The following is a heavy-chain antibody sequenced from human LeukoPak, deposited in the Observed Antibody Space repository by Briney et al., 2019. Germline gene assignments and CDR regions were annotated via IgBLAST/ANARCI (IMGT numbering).Heavy chain of an antibody. CDR3: ARCYYGSGSYSYYYYYYYMDV. V-gene: IGHV3-20*04. Sequence: GGSLRLSCAASGFTFDDYGMSWVRQAPGKGLEWFSGINWNGGSTGYADSVKGRFTISRDNAKNSLYLQMNSLRAEDTALYYCARCYYGSGSYSYYYYYYYMDVWGKGTTVTVSS. CDR1: GFTFDDYG. J-gene: IGHJ6*03. D-gene: IGHD3-10*01. CDR2: INWNGGST.